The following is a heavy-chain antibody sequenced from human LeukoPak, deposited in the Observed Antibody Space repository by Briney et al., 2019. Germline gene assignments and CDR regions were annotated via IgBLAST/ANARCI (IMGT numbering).Heavy chain of an antibody. CDR2: IYYSGST. Sequence: ASETPSLTCTVSGGSISSYYWSWIRQPPGKGLEWIGYIYYSGSTNYNPSLKSRVTISVDTSKNQFSLKLSSVTAADTAVYYCARMLGATRNYYYYYYMDVWGKGTTVTVSS. CDR1: GGSISSYY. CDR3: ARMLGATRNYYYYYYMDV. V-gene: IGHV4-59*01. J-gene: IGHJ6*03. D-gene: IGHD1-26*01.